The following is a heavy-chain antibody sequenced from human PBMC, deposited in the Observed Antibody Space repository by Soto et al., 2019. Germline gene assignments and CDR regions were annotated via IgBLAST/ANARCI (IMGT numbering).Heavy chain of an antibody. V-gene: IGHV1-2*02. J-gene: IGHJ5*02. Sequence: ASVKVSCKAAGFTFTGYYMHWVRQAPGQGLEWMGWINPNSGGTNYAQKFQGRVTMTRDTSISTAYMELSRLRSDDTAVYYCARDRIFGVVIWFDPWGQGTLVTVSS. CDR2: INPNSGGT. CDR1: GFTFTGYY. D-gene: IGHD3-3*02. CDR3: ARDRIFGVVIWFDP.